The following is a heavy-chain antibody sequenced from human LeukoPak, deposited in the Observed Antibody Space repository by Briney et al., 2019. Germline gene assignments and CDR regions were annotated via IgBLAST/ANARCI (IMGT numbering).Heavy chain of an antibody. CDR3: VYCSGGSSSYGMDV. CDR1: GYSFTSYW. Sequence: GESLKISCKGSGYSFTSYWIAWVRQMPGKGLEWMGIINLGDSDTRYSPSFQGQVTISADKSISTAYLQWSSLKASDTAIYFCVYCSGGSSSYGMDVWGQGTTVTVSS. CDR2: INLGDSDT. D-gene: IGHD2-15*01. J-gene: IGHJ6*02. V-gene: IGHV5-51*01.